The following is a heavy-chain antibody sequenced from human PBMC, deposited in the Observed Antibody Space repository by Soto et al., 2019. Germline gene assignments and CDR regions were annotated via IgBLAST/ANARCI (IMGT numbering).Heavy chain of an antibody. J-gene: IGHJ6*03. CDR1: GFTFSSYS. V-gene: IGHV3-48*01. CDR2: ISSSSSTI. D-gene: IGHD3-10*01. Sequence: GGSLRLSCAASGFTFSSYSMNWVRQAPGKGLEWVSYISSSSSTIYYADSVKGRFTISRDNAKNSLYLQMNSLRAEDTAVYYCARAYYYGSGSRSNYYYMDVWGKGTTVTVSS. CDR3: ARAYYYGSGSRSNYYYMDV.